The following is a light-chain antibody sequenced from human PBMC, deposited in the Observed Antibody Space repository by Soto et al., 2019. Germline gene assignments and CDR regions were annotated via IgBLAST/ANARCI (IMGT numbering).Light chain of an antibody. J-gene: IGLJ2*01. CDR1: SSDVGGYNF. CDR2: DVT. CDR3: SSYTSSITVL. Sequence: QSALTQPASVSGSPGQSITISCTGTSSDVGGYNFVSWFQQHPGKAPKLMIFDVTNRPSGISDRFSGSKSGNTASLTISGLQAEDVADYYCSSYTSSITVLFGGGTNVTVL. V-gene: IGLV2-14*01.